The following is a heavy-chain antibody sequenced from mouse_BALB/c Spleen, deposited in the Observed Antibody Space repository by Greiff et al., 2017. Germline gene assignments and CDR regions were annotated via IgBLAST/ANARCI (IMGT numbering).Heavy chain of an antibody. CDR3: ARTYYGNYEGYAMDY. J-gene: IGHJ4*01. V-gene: IGHV5-17*02. CDR2: ISSGSSTI. D-gene: IGHD2-10*01. Sequence: EVQRVESGGGLVQPGGSRKLSCAASGFTFSSFGMHWVRQAPEKGLEWVAYISSGSSTIYYADTVKGRFTISRDNPKNTLFLQMTSLRSEDTAMYYCARTYYGNYEGYAMDYWGQGTSVTVSS. CDR1: GFTFSSFG.